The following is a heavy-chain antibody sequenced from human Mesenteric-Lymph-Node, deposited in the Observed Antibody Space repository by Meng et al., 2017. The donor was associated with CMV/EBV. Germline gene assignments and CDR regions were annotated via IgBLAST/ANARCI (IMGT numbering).Heavy chain of an antibody. J-gene: IGHJ6*02. Sequence: GGSLRLSCGASGFTFSRHGMHWVRPAPGKGLEWVAIIWYDGSNKDYADSVKGRFTISRDNSKNTLYLQMNSLRAEDPAIYYCAKEQGDDYYYGMDVWGQGTTVTVSS. CDR1: GFTFSRHG. D-gene: IGHD1-26*01. V-gene: IGHV3-33*06. CDR2: IWYDGSNK. CDR3: AKEQGDDYYYGMDV.